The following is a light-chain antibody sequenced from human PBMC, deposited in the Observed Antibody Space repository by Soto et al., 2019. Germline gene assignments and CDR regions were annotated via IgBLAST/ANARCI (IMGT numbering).Light chain of an antibody. J-gene: IGKJ2*01. CDR3: QQLNSYPPT. Sequence: DIQLTQSPSFLSASVGDRVTITCRASQGISSYLAWYQQKPGKAPKLLIYAASTLQSGVPSRFSGSGSGTELSLTSSSLQPEDFATDYCQQLNSYPPTFGQGTKLEIK. V-gene: IGKV1-9*01. CDR1: QGISSY. CDR2: AAS.